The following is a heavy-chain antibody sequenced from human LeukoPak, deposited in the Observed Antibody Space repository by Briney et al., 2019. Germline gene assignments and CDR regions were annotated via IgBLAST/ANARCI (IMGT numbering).Heavy chain of an antibody. CDR2: INHSGST. CDR1: GGSFSGYY. D-gene: IGHD2-2*01. V-gene: IGHV4-34*01. CDR3: ARGVHLGYCSSTSCYGNWFDP. Sequence: SETLSPTCAVYGGSFSGYYWSWIRQPPGKGGEWSGEINHSGSTNYNPSLKSRVTISVDTSKNQFSLKLSSVTAADTAVYYCARGVHLGYCSSTSCYGNWFDPWGQGTLVTVSS. J-gene: IGHJ5*02.